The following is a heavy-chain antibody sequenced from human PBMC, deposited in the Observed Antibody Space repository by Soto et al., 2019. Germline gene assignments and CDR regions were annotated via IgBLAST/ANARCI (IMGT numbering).Heavy chain of an antibody. CDR1: GNTFASHG. D-gene: IGHD3-10*01. CDR2: ISGFNGQT. CDR3: ARVDPRGVAVVRDY. J-gene: IGHJ4*02. Sequence: QVQLVQSGPEEKKPGASVKVSCKASGNTFASHGFSWVRQAPGQGLEWMGWISGFNGQTNYALKFQGRVTLTTDPSTSTAYMELRSLRSDDTAVYFCARVDPRGVAVVRDYWGQGTLVTVSS. V-gene: IGHV1-18*01.